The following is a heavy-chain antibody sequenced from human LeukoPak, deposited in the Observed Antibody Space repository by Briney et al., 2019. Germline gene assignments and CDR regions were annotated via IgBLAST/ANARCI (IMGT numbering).Heavy chain of an antibody. CDR1: GFTFSSYW. D-gene: IGHD5-12*01. CDR2: ISYDGSNK. CDR3: AKGGYSGYDHWLDP. Sequence: PGGSLRLSCAASGFTFSSYWMTWVRQAPGKGLEWVAVISYDGSNKYYADSVKGRFTISRDNSKNTLYLQMNSLRAEDTAVYYCAKGGYSGYDHWLDPWGQGTLVTVSS. V-gene: IGHV3-30*18. J-gene: IGHJ5*02.